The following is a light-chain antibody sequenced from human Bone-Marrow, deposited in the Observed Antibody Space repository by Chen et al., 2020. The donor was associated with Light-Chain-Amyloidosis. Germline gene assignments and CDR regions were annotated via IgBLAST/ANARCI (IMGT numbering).Light chain of an antibody. CDR2: DVS. CDR3: SSYTSSRGVV. J-gene: IGLJ2*01. V-gene: IGLV2-14*01. Sequence: QSALTQPASVSGSPGQSITISSTGTSSDVGGYNYVSWYQQHPGKAPKLMIYDVSNRPSGVSNRFSGSKSGNTASLTISGLQAEDEADYYCSSYTSSRGVVFGGGTKLTVL. CDR1: SSDVGGYNY.